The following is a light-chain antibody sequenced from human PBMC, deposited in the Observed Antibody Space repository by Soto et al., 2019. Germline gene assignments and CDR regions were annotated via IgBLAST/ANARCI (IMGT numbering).Light chain of an antibody. CDR2: EGS. J-gene: IGLJ3*02. V-gene: IGLV2-23*01. Sequence: QSALSQPASVSGSPGQSITISCTGASSDVGTYNLVSWYQQHPDKAPKVIIYEGSKRPSGVSNRFSGSKSGNTASLTISGLQAEDEADYYGCSYAGNTIHGVFGGGTKLTVL. CDR3: CSYAGNTIHGV. CDR1: SSDVGTYNL.